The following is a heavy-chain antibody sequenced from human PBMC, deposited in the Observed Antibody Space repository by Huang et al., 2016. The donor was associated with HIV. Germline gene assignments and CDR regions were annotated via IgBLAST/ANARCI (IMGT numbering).Heavy chain of an antibody. Sequence: QVQLVQSGAEVKKPGASVKVSCKASGYTFTNYGFSWVRQAPGQGLEWLGWISGYDVYTIYAQKLQGRVNMTTDISTSTAYMELTSLRSDDTAVYYCARDFYDSNAYLIDYWGQGTLVIVSS. CDR3: ARDFYDSNAYLIDY. J-gene: IGHJ4*02. CDR1: GYTFTNYG. V-gene: IGHV1-18*01. CDR2: ISGYDVYT. D-gene: IGHD3-22*01.